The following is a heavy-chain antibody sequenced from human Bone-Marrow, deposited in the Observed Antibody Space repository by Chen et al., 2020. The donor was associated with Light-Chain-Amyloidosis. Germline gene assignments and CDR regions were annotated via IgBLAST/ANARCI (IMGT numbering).Heavy chain of an antibody. V-gene: IGHV3-7*03. Sequence: EVRLAESGGALVQPGGSLRLSCEASGFTFSSYWMSWVRQAPGKGLEWVASIKRDGSEKYYVDSVKGRFSVSRDNAKNSLYLQMNSLRVDDTAVYYCGTQTGNWRDLGYWGQGTLVTVSS. J-gene: IGHJ4*02. D-gene: IGHD1-1*01. CDR2: IKRDGSEK. CDR1: GFTFSSYW. CDR3: GTQTGNWRDLGY.